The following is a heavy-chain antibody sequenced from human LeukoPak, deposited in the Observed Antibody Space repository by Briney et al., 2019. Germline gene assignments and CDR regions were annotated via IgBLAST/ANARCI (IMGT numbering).Heavy chain of an antibody. CDR1: GFTFSDFF. Sequence: GGSLRLSCAASGFTFSDFFMTWIRQAPGKGLEWVAYISDSGSFIRYAESVKGRFTVSRDNGKNSLYLQMNTLRPEDTAVYYCARERQNKDFWSGGDYWGQGTLVTVSS. CDR3: ARERQNKDFWSGGDY. D-gene: IGHD3-3*01. CDR2: ISDSGSFI. J-gene: IGHJ4*02. V-gene: IGHV3-11*04.